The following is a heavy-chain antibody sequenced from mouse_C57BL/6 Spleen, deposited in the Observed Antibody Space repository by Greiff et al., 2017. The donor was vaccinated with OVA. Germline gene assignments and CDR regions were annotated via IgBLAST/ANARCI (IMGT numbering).Heavy chain of an antibody. CDR3: ARIGRYGSSYYFDC. Sequence: QVQLQQSGAELVRPGTSVKVSCKASGYAFTNYLIEWVKQRPGQGLEWIGVINPGSGGTNYNEKFKGKATLTADKSSSTAYMQLSSLTSEDSAVYFCARIGRYGSSYYFDCWGQGTTLTVSS. CDR2: INPGSGGT. V-gene: IGHV1-54*01. J-gene: IGHJ2*01. D-gene: IGHD1-1*01. CDR1: GYAFTNYL.